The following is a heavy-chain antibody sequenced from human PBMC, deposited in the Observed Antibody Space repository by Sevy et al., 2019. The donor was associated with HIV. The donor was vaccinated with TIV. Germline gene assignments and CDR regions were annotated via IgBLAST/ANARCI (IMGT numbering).Heavy chain of an antibody. V-gene: IGHV3-7*03. J-gene: IGHJ6*02. CDR1: GFTFGNFW. Sequence: GGSLRLSCVASGFTFGNFWMSWVRQAPGKGLEWVANIKRDGSEKYYVASVKGRFTISRDNAKTSLYLQMNSLRVEDTAVYYCARDCNSASCLWGMDVWGQGTMVTVSS. D-gene: IGHD1-26*01. CDR2: IKRDGSEK. CDR3: ARDCNSASCLWGMDV.